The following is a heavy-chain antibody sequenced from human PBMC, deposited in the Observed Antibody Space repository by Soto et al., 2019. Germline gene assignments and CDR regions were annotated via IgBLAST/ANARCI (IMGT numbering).Heavy chain of an antibody. CDR1: GFTFSSHW. J-gene: IGHJ4*02. CDR2: IKEDGSDI. CDR3: GRDSGTFHIDY. Sequence: EVHLVESGGDLVQPGGSLRLSCVASGFTFSSHWMTWVRQAPGKGLEWVDNIKEDGSDIYYADSVKGRFTISRDNAKKSLYLQMNSLRDEDTAVYYCGRDSGTFHIDYWGQGTLVTVSS. V-gene: IGHV3-7*04. D-gene: IGHD1-26*01.